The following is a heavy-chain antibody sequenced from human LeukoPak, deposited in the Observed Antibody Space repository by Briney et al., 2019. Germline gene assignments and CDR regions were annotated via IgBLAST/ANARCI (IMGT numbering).Heavy chain of an antibody. CDR3: ARRRAASDEAFDI. V-gene: IGHV4-39*01. CDR2: IYYSGST. D-gene: IGHD5-24*01. CDR1: GGSISSSSYY. J-gene: IGHJ3*02. Sequence: SETLSLTCTVSGGSISSSSYYWGWIRQPPGKGLEWIGSIYYSGSTYYNPSLKSRVTISVDTSKNQFSLKLSSVTAADTAVYFCARRRAASDEAFDIWGQGTMVTVSS.